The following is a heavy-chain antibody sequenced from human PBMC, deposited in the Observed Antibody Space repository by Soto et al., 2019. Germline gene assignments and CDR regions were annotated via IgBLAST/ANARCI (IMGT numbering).Heavy chain of an antibody. CDR2: IEEDGNEK. CDR1: GFTFSSFW. Sequence: EVQLVESGGGLVQPGGSLRLSCAASGFTFSSFWMNWVRQAPGKGLEWVANIEEDGNEKNYVDSVKGRFTISRDNARNSLYLQMNSLRAEDTAVYYWATDTTVTALGHWGQGTLVTVSS. V-gene: IGHV3-7*01. CDR3: ATDTTVTALGH. D-gene: IGHD4-17*01. J-gene: IGHJ4*02.